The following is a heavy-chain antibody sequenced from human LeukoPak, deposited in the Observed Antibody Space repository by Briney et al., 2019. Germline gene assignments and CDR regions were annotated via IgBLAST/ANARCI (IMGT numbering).Heavy chain of an antibody. D-gene: IGHD3-16*02. CDR1: GGSISSSSYY. CDR2: IYYSGST. CDR3: ARGFYDYVWGSYRCNWFDP. Sequence: PSETLSLTCTVSGGSISSSSYYWGWIRQPPGKGLEWIGSIYYSGSTYYNPSLKSRVTISVDTSKNQFSLKLSSVTAADTAVYYCARGFYDYVWGSYRCNWFDPWGQGTLVTVSS. V-gene: IGHV4-39*01. J-gene: IGHJ5*02.